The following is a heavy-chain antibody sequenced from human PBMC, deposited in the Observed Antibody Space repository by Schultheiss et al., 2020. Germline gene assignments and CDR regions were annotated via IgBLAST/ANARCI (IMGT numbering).Heavy chain of an antibody. CDR2: IKQDGSED. CDR1: GFTFSRYW. D-gene: IGHD5/OR15-5a*01. CDR3: ARPTSTYYYYGMDV. J-gene: IGHJ6*02. Sequence: GESLKISCAASGFTFSRYWMSWVRQAPGKGLEWVANIKQDGSEDYYVDSVKGRFTISRDNAKNSLYLQMNSLRAEDTAVYYCARPTSTYYYYGMDVWGQGTTVTVSS. V-gene: IGHV3-7*03.